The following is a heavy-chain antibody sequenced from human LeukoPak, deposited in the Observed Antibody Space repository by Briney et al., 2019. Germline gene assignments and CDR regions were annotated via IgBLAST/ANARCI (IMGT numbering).Heavy chain of an antibody. V-gene: IGHV4-4*07. CDR1: GGSISSYY. CDR2: IYTSGST. Sequence: SETLSLTCTVSGGSISSYYWSWIRQPAGKGLEWIGRIYTSGSTNYNPSLKSRVTMSVDTSKNQFSLKLSSVTAADTAVYYCARVLASGGVMDVWSQGTTVTVSS. CDR3: ARVLASGGVMDV. J-gene: IGHJ6*02. D-gene: IGHD3-10*01.